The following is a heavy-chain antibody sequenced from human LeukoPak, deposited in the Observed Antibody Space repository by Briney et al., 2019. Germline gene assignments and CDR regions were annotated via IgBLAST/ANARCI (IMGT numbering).Heavy chain of an antibody. V-gene: IGHV3-23*01. J-gene: IGHJ5*02. CDR2: ISGSGGST. CDR1: GFTFSSYA. CDR3: AKDPGDPNLLHEDNWFDP. Sequence: QAGGSLRLSCAASGFTFSSYAMSWVRQAPGKGLEWVSAISGSGGSTYYADSVKGRFTISRDNSKNTLYLQMNSLRAEDTAVYYCAKDPGDPNLLHEDNWFDPWGQGTLVTVSS.